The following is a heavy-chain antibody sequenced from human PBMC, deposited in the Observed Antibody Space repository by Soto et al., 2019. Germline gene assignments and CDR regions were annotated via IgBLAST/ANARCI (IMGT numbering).Heavy chain of an antibody. D-gene: IGHD6-19*01. CDR3: ARARDSSGWYGRSQGYFDY. CDR2: FNPNSGGT. V-gene: IGHV1-2*02. CDR1: GYTFTGYY. J-gene: IGHJ4*02. Sequence: QVQLVQSGAEIKKPGASVKVSCKASGYTFTGYYMHWVRQAPGQGLEWMGGFNPNSGGTNSAQKFQGRVTMTWDTFISTAFMELRGLRSDDTAMYYCARARDSSGWYGRSQGYFDYWGQGTLVTVAS.